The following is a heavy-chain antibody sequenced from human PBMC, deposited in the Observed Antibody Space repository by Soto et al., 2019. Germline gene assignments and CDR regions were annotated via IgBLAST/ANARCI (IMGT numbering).Heavy chain of an antibody. D-gene: IGHD1-1*01. CDR1: GFSFSDYY. V-gene: IGHV3-11*01. Sequence: LRLSCAASGFSFSDYYMTWIRQAPGKGLEWVSHISSSGSSTYYADSVKGRFTISRDNAQKSLYLQMNSLGAEDTAMYYCARRASTGRHFDYWGQGTLVTVSS. CDR3: ARRASTGRHFDY. CDR2: ISSSGSST. J-gene: IGHJ4*02.